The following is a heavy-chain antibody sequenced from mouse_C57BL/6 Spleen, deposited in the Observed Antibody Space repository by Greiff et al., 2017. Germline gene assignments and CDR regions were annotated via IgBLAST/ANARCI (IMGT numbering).Heavy chain of an antibody. D-gene: IGHD1-1*01. J-gene: IGHJ2*01. CDR1: GYAFTSSW. V-gene: IGHV1-82*01. CDR3: ARSGYYYGSSYYYFDY. Sequence: QVQLKESGPELVKPGASVKISCKASGYAFTSSWMNWVKQRPGKGLEWIGRSYPGDGDTNYNGKFKGKATLTADKSSSTAYMQLSSLTSEDSAVYCCARSGYYYGSSYYYFDYWGQGTTLTVSS. CDR2: SYPGDGDT.